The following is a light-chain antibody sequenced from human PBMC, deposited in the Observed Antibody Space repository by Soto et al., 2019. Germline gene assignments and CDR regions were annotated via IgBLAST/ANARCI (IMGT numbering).Light chain of an antibody. CDR3: QESYSTPSVT. V-gene: IGKV1-39*01. CDR1: QSIRNH. CDR2: AAS. J-gene: IGKJ3*01. Sequence: DIQMPQCPFPLTASVGDRVTISCPESQSIRNHLNWYQQKPGKAPRLLIYAASSLQRGVPSRFSGSGSGTDFTLTISSLQPEDFATYYCQESYSTPSVTFGPGTKVDI.